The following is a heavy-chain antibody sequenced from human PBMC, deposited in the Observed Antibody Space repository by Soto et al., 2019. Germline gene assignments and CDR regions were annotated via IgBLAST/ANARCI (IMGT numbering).Heavy chain of an antibody. J-gene: IGHJ1*01. CDR1: GGSFSGYY. CDR3: ARGSYRAARYCRSTSCYPAEYFQH. CDR2: INHSGST. D-gene: IGHD2-2*01. Sequence: XETLALTFAVYGGSFSGYYWSGIRQPPGKGLEWIGEINHSGSTNYNPSLKSRVTISVDTSKNQFSLKLSSVTAADTAVYYCARGSYRAARYCRSTSCYPAEYFQHWGQGTLVTVSS. V-gene: IGHV4-34*01.